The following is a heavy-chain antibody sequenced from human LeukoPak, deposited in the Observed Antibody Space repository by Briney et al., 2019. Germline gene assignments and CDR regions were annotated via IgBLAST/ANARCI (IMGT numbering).Heavy chain of an antibody. J-gene: IGHJ4*02. CDR1: GGSISSGDYY. CDR3: ARGAPPQN. CDR2: VYYTGAS. Sequence: PSETLSLTCTVSGGSISSGDYYWSWIRQPPGKGLEWIGSVYYTGASYYNPSLKSRVTISIDTSKKHFSLKLTSVTAADTAVYYCARGAPPQNWGQGTLVTVSS. V-gene: IGHV4-39*07.